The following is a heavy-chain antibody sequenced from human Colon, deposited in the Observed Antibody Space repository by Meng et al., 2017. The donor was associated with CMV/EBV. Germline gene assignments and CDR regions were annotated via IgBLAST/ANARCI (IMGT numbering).Heavy chain of an antibody. CDR1: GFRVESCC. CDR2: ITWDGGRV. Sequence: VGSGFRVESCCVHWVRHTPGKGLRWLSLITWDGGRVYYADAVKGRFVVSRGNTNNVIHLEMRSLKPEDGGLYHCAKGVFGAGGSYDFWGQGTLVTVSS. J-gene: IGHJ4*02. V-gene: IGHV3-43*01. D-gene: IGHD3-10*01. CDR3: AKGVFGAGGSYDF.